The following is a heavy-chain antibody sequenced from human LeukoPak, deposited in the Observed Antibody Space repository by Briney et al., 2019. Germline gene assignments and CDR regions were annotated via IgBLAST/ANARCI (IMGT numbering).Heavy chain of an antibody. J-gene: IGHJ4*02. D-gene: IGHD5-12*01. CDR3: AKDRKWLRLSYFDY. V-gene: IGHV3-23*01. CDR2: ISGSGGST. Sequence: GGSLRLSCAASGFTFSSYAMNWVRQAPGKGLEWVSAISGSGGSTYYADSVKGRFTISRDNSKNTLYLQMNSLRAEDTAVYYCAKDRKWLRLSYFDYWGQGTLVTVSS. CDR1: GFTFSSYA.